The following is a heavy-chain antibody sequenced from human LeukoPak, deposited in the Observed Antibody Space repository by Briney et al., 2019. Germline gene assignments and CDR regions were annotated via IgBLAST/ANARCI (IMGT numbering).Heavy chain of an antibody. D-gene: IGHD3-22*01. CDR3: AIHPAYYYDSSGYPDAFDI. V-gene: IGHV1-18*01. Sequence: ASVKVSCKASGPTFNSYGIIWVRQAPGQGLEWMGWINTHSGNTNYAQKFQGRVTMTTDTSTNTVHMELRSLRSDDTAVYYCAIHPAYYYDSSGYPDAFDIWGQGTMVTVSS. CDR2: INTHSGNT. J-gene: IGHJ3*02. CDR1: GPTFNSYG.